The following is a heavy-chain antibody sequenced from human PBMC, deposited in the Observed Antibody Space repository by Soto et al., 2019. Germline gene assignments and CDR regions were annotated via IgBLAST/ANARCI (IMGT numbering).Heavy chain of an antibody. CDR2: IYWDEDK. V-gene: IGHV2-5*02. D-gene: IGHD1-7*01. J-gene: IGHJ6*02. Sequence: QITLKESGPTLVRPTQTLTLTCSFSGFSLNTNGMGVGWIRQPPGKALEWLAFIYWDEDKRYSPSLKARLTVTTDTSKNEVVLTLTNLDPLDTGKYYWAGWNYESGWDVWGQGTTVTVSS. CDR1: GFSLNTNGMG. CDR3: AGWNYESGWDV.